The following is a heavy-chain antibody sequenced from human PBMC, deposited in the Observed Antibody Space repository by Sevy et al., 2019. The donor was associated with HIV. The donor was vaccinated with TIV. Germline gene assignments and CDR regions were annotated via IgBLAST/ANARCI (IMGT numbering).Heavy chain of an antibody. CDR1: GFTFSSFG. D-gene: IGHD4-17*01. CDR3: ARDLEFYDSGDYGPAFMPDF. J-gene: IGHJ4*01. V-gene: IGHV3-33*01. CDR2: IWFDGSNT. Sequence: GGSLRLSCAASGFTFSSFGMHWVRQAPGKGLEWVAVIWFDGSNTYYADSVKGRFTISRDSAKNTLRLQMNSLRAEDTAGYYCARDLEFYDSGDYGPAFMPDFWGHGTLVTVSS.